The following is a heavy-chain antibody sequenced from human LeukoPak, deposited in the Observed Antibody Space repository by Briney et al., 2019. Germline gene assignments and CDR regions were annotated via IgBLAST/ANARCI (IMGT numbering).Heavy chain of an antibody. V-gene: IGHV3-23*01. CDR2: ISGSGGST. CDR1: GFTFSSYA. CDR3: ARLRAPGLYYYYYYMEV. Sequence: GGSLRLSCAASGFTFSSYAMSWVRQAPGKGLEWVSAISGSGGSTYYADSVKGRFTISRDNSKNTLYLQMNSLRAEDTAVYYCARLRAPGLYYYYYYMEVWGKGTTVTVSS. D-gene: IGHD2-21*01. J-gene: IGHJ6*03.